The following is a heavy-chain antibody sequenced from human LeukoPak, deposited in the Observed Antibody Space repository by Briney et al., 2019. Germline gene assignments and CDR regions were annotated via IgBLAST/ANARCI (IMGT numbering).Heavy chain of an antibody. D-gene: IGHD3-10*01. J-gene: IGHJ4*02. CDR1: GFTFDDYA. CDR2: ISWNSGSI. Sequence: GGSLRLSCAASGFTFDDYAMHWVRQAPGKGLEWVSGISWNSGSIGYADSVKGRFTISRDNAKNSLYLQMNSLRAEDTALYYCAKGFRGGYGSGSYYWGQGTLVTVSS. V-gene: IGHV3-9*01. CDR3: AKGFRGGYGSGSYY.